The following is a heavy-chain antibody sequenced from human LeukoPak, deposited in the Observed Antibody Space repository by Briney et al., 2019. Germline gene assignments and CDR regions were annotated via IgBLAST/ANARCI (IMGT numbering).Heavy chain of an antibody. D-gene: IGHD3-22*01. V-gene: IGHV3-21*01. J-gene: IGHJ6*02. CDR3: ARDDSSGYYSLLDYYYYYGMDV. CDR1: GFTFSSYS. CDR2: ISSSSSYI. Sequence: GGSLRLSWAASGFTFSSYSMNWVRQAPGKGLEWVSSISSSSSYIYYADSVKGRFTISRDNAKNSLYLQMNSLRAEDTAVYYCARDDSSGYYSLLDYYYYYGMDVWGQGTTVTVSS.